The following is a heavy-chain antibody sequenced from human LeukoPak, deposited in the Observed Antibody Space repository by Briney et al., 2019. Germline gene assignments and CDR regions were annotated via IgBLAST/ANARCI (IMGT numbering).Heavy chain of an antibody. CDR3: ASRIVGTPDYFDY. CDR1: GFTFSTYS. D-gene: IGHD1-26*01. J-gene: IGHJ4*02. V-gene: IGHV3-7*01. CDR2: IQQDGNEK. Sequence: PGGSLRLSCAASGFTFSTYSMSWVRQAPGKGLEWVANIQQDGNEKYYVDSVKGRFTISRDNAKNSLYLQMSSLRVEDTAVYYCASRIVGTPDYFDYWGQGTLVTVSS.